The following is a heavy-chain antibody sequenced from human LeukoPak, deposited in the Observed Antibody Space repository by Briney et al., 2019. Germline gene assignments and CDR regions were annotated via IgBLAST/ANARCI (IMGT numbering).Heavy chain of an antibody. J-gene: IGHJ4*02. CDR3: AKTTTGYSSGRYPGWPVDY. V-gene: IGHV3-23*01. Sequence: PGGSLRLSCAASGFTFSSYAMYWVRQAPGKGLEWVSGISGSGGSTYYADSVKGRFTISRDSSKNTVYLQMNSLRAEDTAVYYCAKTTTGYSSGRYPGWPVDYWGQGTLVTVSS. CDR2: ISGSGGST. D-gene: IGHD6-19*01. CDR1: GFTFSSYA.